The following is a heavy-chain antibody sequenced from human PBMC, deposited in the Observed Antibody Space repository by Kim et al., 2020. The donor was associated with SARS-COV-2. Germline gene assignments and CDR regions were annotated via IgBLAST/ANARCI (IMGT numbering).Heavy chain of an antibody. CDR2: IKSKTDGGTT. CDR1: GFTFSNAW. V-gene: IGHV3-15*01. Sequence: GGSLRLSCAASGFTFSNAWMSWVRQAPGKGLEWVGRIKSKTDGGTTDYAAPVKGRFTISRNDSKNTLYLQMNSLKTEDTAVYYCTTRRESTSMVIFDYWGQGTLVTVSS. CDR3: TTRRESTSMVIFDY. J-gene: IGHJ4*02. D-gene: IGHD5-18*01.